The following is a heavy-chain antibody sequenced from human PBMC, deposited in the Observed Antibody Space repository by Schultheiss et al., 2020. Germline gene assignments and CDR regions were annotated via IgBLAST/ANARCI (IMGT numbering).Heavy chain of an antibody. CDR3: ARAGRRWLQFPDY. CDR1: GVSISSGYY. D-gene: IGHD5-24*01. J-gene: IGHJ4*02. Sequence: GSLRLSCTVSGVSISSGYYWGLIRQPPGKVLELIGSIYYSGSTYYNPSLKSRVTISVDTSKNQFSLKLSSVTAADTAVYYCARAGRRWLQFPDYWGQGTLVTVSS. V-gene: IGHV4-38-2*02. CDR2: IYYSGST.